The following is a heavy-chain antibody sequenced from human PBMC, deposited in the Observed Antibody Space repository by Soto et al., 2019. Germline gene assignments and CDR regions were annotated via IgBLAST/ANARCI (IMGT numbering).Heavy chain of an antibody. CDR2: IPSRGRP. J-gene: IGHJ5*02. CDR1: GASVAGGSYY. V-gene: IGHV4-30-4*01. D-gene: IGHD5-12*01. CDR3: ARDTYSGYDFGL. Sequence: QVQLRESGPGLVKPSQTLSLTCSVSGASVAGGSYYWSWVRQPPGKGLEWIGYIPSRGRPFYNPSLTSRGTISADTSKNQLSLQLTSVTAAATAVYDCARDTYSGYDFGLWGQGTLVTVAS.